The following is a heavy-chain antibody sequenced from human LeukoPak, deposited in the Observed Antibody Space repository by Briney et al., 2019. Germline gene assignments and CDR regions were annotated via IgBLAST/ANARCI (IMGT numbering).Heavy chain of an antibody. CDR2: IKQDGSEQ. CDR3: ATDRYSSGWYDYFDY. Sequence: GGSLRLSCAASGFTFSSYWMSWVRQAPGKGLEWVANIKQDGSEQYYVDSVKGRFTTSRVNAKNSLYLQMNSLRAEDTALYYCATDRYSSGWYDYFDYWGQGTLVTVSS. CDR1: GFTFSSYW. V-gene: IGHV3-7*01. J-gene: IGHJ4*02. D-gene: IGHD6-19*01.